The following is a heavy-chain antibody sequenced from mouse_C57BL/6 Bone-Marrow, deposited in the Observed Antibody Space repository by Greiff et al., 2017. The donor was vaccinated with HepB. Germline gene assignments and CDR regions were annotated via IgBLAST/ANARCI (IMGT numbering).Heavy chain of an antibody. Sequence: EVQRVESGPELVKPGASVKMSCKASGYTFTDYNMHWVKQSHGKSLEWIGYINPNNGGTSYNQKFKGKATLTVNKSSSTAYMELRSLTSEDSAVYYCAREGWQGLYFDYWGQGTTLTVSS. J-gene: IGHJ2*01. V-gene: IGHV1-22*01. D-gene: IGHD2-3*01. CDR3: AREGWQGLYFDY. CDR2: INPNNGGT. CDR1: GYTFTDYN.